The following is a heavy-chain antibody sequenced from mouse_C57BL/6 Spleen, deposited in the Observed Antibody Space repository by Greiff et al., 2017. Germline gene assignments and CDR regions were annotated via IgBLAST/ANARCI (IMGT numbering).Heavy chain of an antibody. CDR1: GYTFTSYW. V-gene: IGHV1-55*01. CDR3: ARRRGRWENFDY. CDR2: IYPGSGST. D-gene: IGHD3-3*01. Sequence: QVQLQQPGAELVKPGASVKMSCKASGYTFTSYWITWVKQRPGQGLEWIGDIYPGSGSTNYNEKFKSKATLTVDTSSSTAYMQLSRLTSEDSAVYYCARRRGRWENFDYWGQGTTLTVSS. J-gene: IGHJ2*01.